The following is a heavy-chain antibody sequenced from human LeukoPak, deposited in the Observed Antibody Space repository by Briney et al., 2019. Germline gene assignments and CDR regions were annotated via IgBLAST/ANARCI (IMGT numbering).Heavy chain of an antibody. CDR3: AKKSGDIVDTKRKHFDY. J-gene: IGHJ4*02. V-gene: IGHV3-23*01. CDR1: GFTFSSYA. CDR2: ISGSGGST. Sequence: GGSLRLSCAASGFTFSSYAMSWVRQAPGKGLEWVSAISGSGGSTYYADSVKGRFTLSRDNSKNTLYLQMNSLRAEDTAIYYCAKKSGDIVDTKRKHFDYWGQGTLVTVSS. D-gene: IGHD5-12*01.